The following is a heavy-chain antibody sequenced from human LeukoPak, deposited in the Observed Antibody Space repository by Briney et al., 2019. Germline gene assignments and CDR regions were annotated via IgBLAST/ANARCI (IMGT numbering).Heavy chain of an antibody. D-gene: IGHD5-18*01. CDR1: GYTFNLYG. V-gene: IGHV1-18*01. J-gene: IGHJ4*02. CDR2: ISASNANT. Sequence: AAVTVSFKASGYTFNLYGINRVRQAPGQGLEWVGWISASNANTDYAQRFYGRGTMTTDTSTTKAYMELTSLRSDGPAVYYCARARGYSYGYSFYWGQGTLVTVPS. CDR3: ARARGYSYGYSFY.